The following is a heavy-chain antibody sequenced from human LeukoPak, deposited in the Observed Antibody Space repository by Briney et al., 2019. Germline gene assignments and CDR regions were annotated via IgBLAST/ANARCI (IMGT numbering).Heavy chain of an antibody. V-gene: IGHV4-34*01. J-gene: IGHJ5*02. CDR2: SNHSGST. CDR1: GGYFSGYY. CDR3: ARGSDIVVVVAATKRYNWFDP. Sequence: PSETLALTCAVYGGYFSGYYWSWIRQPPGKGLEWIGESNHSGSTNYNPSLKSRVTISVDTSKNQFSLKLSSVTAAGTAVYYCARGSDIVVVVAATKRYNWFDPWGQGTLVTVSS. D-gene: IGHD2-15*01.